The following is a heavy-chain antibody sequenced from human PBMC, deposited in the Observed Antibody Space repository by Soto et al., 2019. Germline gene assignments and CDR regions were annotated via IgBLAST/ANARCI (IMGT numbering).Heavy chain of an antibody. J-gene: IGHJ6*02. CDR3: ARAYSSRWRYYYYGMDV. Sequence: PSETLSLTCAVYGGSFSGYYWSWIRQPPGKGLEWIGEINHSGSTNYNPTLKSRVTISVDTSKNQFSLKLSSVTAADTAVYYCARAYSSRWRYYYYGMDVWGQGTTVTVSS. CDR1: GGSFSGYY. D-gene: IGHD6-13*01. CDR2: INHSGST. V-gene: IGHV4-34*01.